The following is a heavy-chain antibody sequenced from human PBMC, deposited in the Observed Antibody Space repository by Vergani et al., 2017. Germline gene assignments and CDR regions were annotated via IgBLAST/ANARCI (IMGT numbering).Heavy chain of an antibody. D-gene: IGHD2-2*01. CDR3: VRYIGYYSSTSCFYNYYGMDG. J-gene: IGHJ6*02. CDR2: ISAYNGKT. V-gene: IGHV1-18*01. Sequence: QVQLVQSGAEVKKPGTSVKVSCKASGYTFTSYVINWVRQAPGQGLEWIGWISAYNGKTNSAQNPQSRVTMTTDTSTITGYMELWSLRSDDTAVYYCVRYIGYYSSTSCFYNYYGMDGWDQRTTVIVS. CDR1: GYTFTSYV.